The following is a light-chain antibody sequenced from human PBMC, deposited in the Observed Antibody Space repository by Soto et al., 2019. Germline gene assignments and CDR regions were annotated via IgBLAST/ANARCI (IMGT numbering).Light chain of an antibody. Sequence: QSVLTQPPSASGTPGHRVTLSCSGSRSNIESNTVTWYQQLPGTAPKLVIYSNYDRPSGVPDRFSGSTSGTSASLVIRGLQSEDEADYFCAAWDDILNGYVFGGGTKLTVL. CDR1: RSNIESNT. CDR3: AAWDDILNGYV. CDR2: SNY. V-gene: IGLV1-44*01. J-gene: IGLJ1*01.